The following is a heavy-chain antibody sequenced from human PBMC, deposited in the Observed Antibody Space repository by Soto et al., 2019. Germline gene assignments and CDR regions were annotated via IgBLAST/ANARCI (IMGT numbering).Heavy chain of an antibody. J-gene: IGHJ6*02. CDR1: GFTFSSYS. CDR2: ISSSSSTI. V-gene: IGHV3-48*02. D-gene: IGHD4-17*01. CDR3: ATSRIYGDYDGNYYYYGMDV. Sequence: EVQLVESGGGLVQPGGSLRLSCAASGFTFSSYSMNWVRQAPGKGLEWVSYISSSSSTIYYADSVKGRFIISRDNAKNSLYVQMNSLRDEDTAVYYCATSRIYGDYDGNYYYYGMDVWGQGTTVTVSS.